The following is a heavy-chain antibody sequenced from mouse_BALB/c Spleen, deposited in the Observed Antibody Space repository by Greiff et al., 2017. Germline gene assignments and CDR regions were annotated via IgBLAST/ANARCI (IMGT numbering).Heavy chain of an antibody. CDR3: AREDRDYAMDY. J-gene: IGHJ4*01. CDR2: INPSTGYT. Sequence: VQLQQSGAELAKPGASVKMSCKASGYTFTSYWMHWVKQRPGQCLEWIGYINPSTGYTEYNQKFKDKATLTSDKSSSTAYMQLSSLTSEDSAVYYCAREDRDYAMDYWGQGTSVTVSS. CDR1: GYTFTSYW. V-gene: IGHV1-7*01.